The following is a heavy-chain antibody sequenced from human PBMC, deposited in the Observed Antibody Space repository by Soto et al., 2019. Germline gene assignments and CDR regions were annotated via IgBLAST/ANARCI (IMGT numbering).Heavy chain of an antibody. V-gene: IGHV1-46*03. J-gene: IGHJ4*02. D-gene: IGHD2-21*02. CDR3: ARGGGIVVATAPYDQ. Sequence: ASVKVSCKASGYTFSSYYMNWVRQAPGQGLEWLGIINPSGGYTTYAQRFLGRVTMTSDTSTSTVHMELGSLTSEDTAVYYCARGGGIVVATAPYDQWGQGTLVTVSS. CDR1: GYTFSSYY. CDR2: INPSGGYT.